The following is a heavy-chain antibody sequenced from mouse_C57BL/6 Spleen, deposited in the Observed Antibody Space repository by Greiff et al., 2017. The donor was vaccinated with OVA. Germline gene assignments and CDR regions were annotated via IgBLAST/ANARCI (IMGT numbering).Heavy chain of an antibody. Sequence: EVQLQQSGPGLVKPSQSLSLTCSVTGYSITSGYYWNWIRQFPGNKLEWMGYISYDGSNNYNPSLKNRISITRDTSKNQFFLKLNSVTTEDTATYYCAIIYYRHAMDYWGQGTSVTVSS. D-gene: IGHD2-1*01. J-gene: IGHJ4*01. CDR3: AIIYYRHAMDY. CDR2: ISYDGSN. V-gene: IGHV3-6*01. CDR1: GYSITSGYY.